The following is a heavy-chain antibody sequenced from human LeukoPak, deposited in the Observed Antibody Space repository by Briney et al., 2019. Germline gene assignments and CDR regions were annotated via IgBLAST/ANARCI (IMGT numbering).Heavy chain of an antibody. CDR3: ARATEDSYCGGDCSWGY. CDR1: GGSISSSSYY. CDR2: IYYSGST. J-gene: IGHJ4*02. Sequence: SETLSLTCTVSGGSISSSSYYWGWIRQPPGKGLEWIGSIYYSGSTYYNPSLKSRVTISVDTSKNQFSLKLSSVTAADTAVYYCARATEDSYCGGDCSWGYWGQGTLVTVSS. D-gene: IGHD2-21*01. V-gene: IGHV4-39*01.